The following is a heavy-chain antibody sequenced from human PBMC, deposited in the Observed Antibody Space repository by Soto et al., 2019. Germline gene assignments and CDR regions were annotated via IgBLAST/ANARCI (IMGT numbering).Heavy chain of an antibody. D-gene: IGHD3-10*01. V-gene: IGHV4-30-2*01. J-gene: IGHJ5*02. CDR1: GGSMRRGGSF. CDR2: IYHSGST. CDR3: ARGLGP. Sequence: QLQLQESGSGLVKPSQTLSLTCAVPGGSMRRGGSFWSWIRQPPGKGLEWIGYIYHSGSTYYNPSLKSQVNPSVDRSKDHLSLKLNSVTAADTAVYYCARGLGPWGQGTLVTVSS.